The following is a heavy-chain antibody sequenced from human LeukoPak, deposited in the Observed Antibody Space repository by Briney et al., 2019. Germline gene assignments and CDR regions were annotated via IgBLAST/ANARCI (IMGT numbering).Heavy chain of an antibody. J-gene: IGHJ5*02. CDR1: GFPFRKYN. CDR3: ARAPGDFTIFGAPSRFDP. Sequence: GALELSLAASGFPFRKYNMNWGRPAPGKGLGGGSSIRSSSSYIYYADSVKGRFTISRDNAKNSLYLQMNSLRAEDTAVYYCARAPGDFTIFGAPSRFDPWGQGTLVTVSS. D-gene: IGHD3-3*01. CDR2: IRSSSSYI. V-gene: IGHV3-21*01.